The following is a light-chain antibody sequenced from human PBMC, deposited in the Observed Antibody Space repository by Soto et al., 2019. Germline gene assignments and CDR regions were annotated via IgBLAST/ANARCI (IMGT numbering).Light chain of an antibody. CDR2: EVS. V-gene: IGLV2-14*01. J-gene: IGLJ2*01. CDR3: TSYTSSSTLL. CDR1: SSDVGGYNH. Sequence: QSALTQPASVSGSPGQSITISCTGTSSDVGGYNHVSWYQHHPGKAPKLLIYEVSSRPSGVSHRFSGSKSGNTASLTISGLQAEDEADYYCTSYTSSSTLLFGGGTKVTVL.